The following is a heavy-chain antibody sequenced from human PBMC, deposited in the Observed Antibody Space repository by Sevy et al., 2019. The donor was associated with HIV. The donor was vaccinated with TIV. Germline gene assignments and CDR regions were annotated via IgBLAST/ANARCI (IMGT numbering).Heavy chain of an antibody. D-gene: IGHD6-13*01. V-gene: IGHV3-53*01. J-gene: IGHJ4*02. CDR2: IYIGGST. Sequence: GGSLRLSCAASGFTVSSNYMSWVRQAPGKGLEWVSVIYIGGSTYYADSVKGRFTISRDNSKNTLYLQMNSLRAEDTSVYYCARETNSAAGTHYIDYWGQGTLVTVSS. CDR1: GFTVSSNY. CDR3: ARETNSAAGTHYIDY.